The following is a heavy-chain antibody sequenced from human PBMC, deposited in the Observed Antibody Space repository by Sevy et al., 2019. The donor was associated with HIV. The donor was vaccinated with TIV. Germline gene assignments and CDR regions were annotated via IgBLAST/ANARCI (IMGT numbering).Heavy chain of an antibody. D-gene: IGHD4-17*01. Sequence: ASVKVSCKASGYTFTGYGISWVRQAPGQGLEWMGWISAYNGNTNYAQKLQGRVTMTTDTSTSTAYMELRSLRSDDTAVYYCATSLRPEDYGDQGGAFDIWGQGTMVTVSS. J-gene: IGHJ3*02. V-gene: IGHV1-18*01. CDR2: ISAYNGNT. CDR3: ATSLRPEDYGDQGGAFDI. CDR1: GYTFTGYG.